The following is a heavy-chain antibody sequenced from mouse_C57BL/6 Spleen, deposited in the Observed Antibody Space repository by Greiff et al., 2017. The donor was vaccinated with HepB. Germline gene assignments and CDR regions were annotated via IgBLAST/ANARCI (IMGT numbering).Heavy chain of an antibody. J-gene: IGHJ2*01. CDR3: AREEDSSTMVTTFDY. CDR2: IYPGSGST. D-gene: IGHD2-2*01. CDR1: GYTFTSYW. Sequence: QVQLQQPGAELVKPGASVKMSCKASGYTFTSYWITWVKQRPGQGLEWIGDIYPGSGSTNYNEKFKSKATLTVDTSSSTAYMQLSSLTSEDSAVYYWAREEDSSTMVTTFDYWGQGTTLTVSS. V-gene: IGHV1-55*01.